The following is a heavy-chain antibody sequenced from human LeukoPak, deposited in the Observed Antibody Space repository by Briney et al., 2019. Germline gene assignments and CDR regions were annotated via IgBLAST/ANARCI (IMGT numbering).Heavy chain of an antibody. CDR1: GFTFSNAW. CDR3: TTDYGDYASIDAFDI. V-gene: IGHV3-15*01. J-gene: IGHJ3*02. CDR2: IKSKTDGGTT. Sequence: GGSLRLSCAASGFTFSNAWMSWVRQAPGKGLEWVGRIKSKTDGGTTDYAAPVKGRFTISRDDSKNTLYLQMNSLKTEDTAVYYCTTDYGDYASIDAFDIRGQGTMVTVSS. D-gene: IGHD4-17*01.